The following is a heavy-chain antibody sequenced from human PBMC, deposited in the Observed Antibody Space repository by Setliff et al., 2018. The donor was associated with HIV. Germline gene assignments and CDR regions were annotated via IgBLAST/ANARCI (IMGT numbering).Heavy chain of an antibody. Sequence: SETLSLTCTVSGGSISSGYYYWSWIRQHPGKGLEWIRDIYYSGNPFSNPSLRSRVTISLDTPKNQFSLKLSSVTAADTAVYYCSRGFDYAQRPPLYYFDYWGQGTLVTVSS. J-gene: IGHJ4*02. CDR2: IYYSGNP. CDR3: SRGFDYAQRPPLYYFDY. CDR1: GGSISSGYYY. D-gene: IGHD2-2*01. V-gene: IGHV4-31*03.